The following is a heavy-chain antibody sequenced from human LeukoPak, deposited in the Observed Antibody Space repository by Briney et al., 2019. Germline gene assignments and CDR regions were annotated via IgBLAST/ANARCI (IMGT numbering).Heavy chain of an antibody. J-gene: IGHJ6*02. V-gene: IGHV4-59*08. CDR3: ARQSYPYGMDV. D-gene: IGHD1-26*01. Sequence: SETPSLTCTVSGGSISSYYWSWIRQPPGKGLEWIGYIYYSGSTNYNPSLKSRVTISVDTSKNQFSLKLSSVTAADTAVYYCARQSYPYGMDVWGQGTTVTVSS. CDR1: GGSISSYY. CDR2: IYYSGST.